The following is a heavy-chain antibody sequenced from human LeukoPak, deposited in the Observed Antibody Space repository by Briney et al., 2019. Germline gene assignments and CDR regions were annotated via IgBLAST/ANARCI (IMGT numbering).Heavy chain of an antibody. CDR1: GGSISSSSYY. CDR2: IYYSVST. V-gene: IGHV4-39*07. CDR3: ARGAFRWFSGYDSGHDFDY. D-gene: IGHD5-12*01. J-gene: IGHJ4*02. Sequence: PSETLSLTCTVSGGSISSSSYYWGWIRQPPGKGLEWIGRIYYSVSTYYNPSLKSRVTISVDRSKNQFSLRLSSVTAADTAVYYCARGAFRWFSGYDSGHDFDYWGQGTLVTVSS.